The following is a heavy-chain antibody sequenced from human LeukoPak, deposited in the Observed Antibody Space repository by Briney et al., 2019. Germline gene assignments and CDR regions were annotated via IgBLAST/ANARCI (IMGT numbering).Heavy chain of an antibody. J-gene: IGHJ6*04. CDR3: ARVWYYGMDV. V-gene: IGHV4-39*07. CDR2: IYYSGST. D-gene: IGHD3-10*01. CDR1: GGSISSSSYY. Sequence: PSETLSLTCTVSGGSISSSSYYWGWIRQPPGKGLEWIGSIYYSGSTYYNPSLKSRVTISVDKSKNQFSLKLSSVTAADTAVYYCARVWYYGMDVWGKGTTVTVSS.